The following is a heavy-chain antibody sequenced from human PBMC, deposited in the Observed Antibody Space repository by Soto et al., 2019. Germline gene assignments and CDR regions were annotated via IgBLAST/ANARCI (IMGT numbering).Heavy chain of an antibody. CDR3: TGAYDDIDGYILDP. Sequence: QVQPQESGPGLVKPSETLSLTCSVSVGSISSGYWTWIRHPPGKVLEWIGYIYLGGSINYNPSLKSRVIISVDTANNQFSLSFSSVTAADTAVYYCTGAYDDIDGYILDPWCQGTSVTVSS. V-gene: IGHV4-59*01. J-gene: IGHJ5*02. CDR2: IYLGGSI. D-gene: IGHD3-22*01. CDR1: VGSISSGY.